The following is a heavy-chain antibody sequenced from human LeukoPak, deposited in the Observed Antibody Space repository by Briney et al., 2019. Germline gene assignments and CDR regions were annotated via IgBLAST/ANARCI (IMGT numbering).Heavy chain of an antibody. CDR2: IWYDGSNK. V-gene: IGHV3-33*01. J-gene: IGHJ5*02. D-gene: IGHD6-19*01. CDR3: ARDPYSSGSNWFDP. Sequence: SCKVSGYTLTGLSMHWVRQAPGKGLEWVALIWYDGSNKYYADSVKGRFTISRDKSKNTLYLQMNSLRAEDTAVYYCARDPYSSGSNWFDPWGQGTLVTVSS. CDR1: GYTLTGLS.